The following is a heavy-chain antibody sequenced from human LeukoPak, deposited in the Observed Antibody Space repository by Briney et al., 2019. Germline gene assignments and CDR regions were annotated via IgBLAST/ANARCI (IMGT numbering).Heavy chain of an antibody. V-gene: IGHV4-34*01. CDR1: GGSFSGYY. D-gene: IGHD6-13*01. CDR2: INHSGNT. J-gene: IGHJ5*02. Sequence: PSETLSLTCAVYGGSFSGYYWSWIRQPPGKGLEWIGEINHSGNTNYNPSLRSRVTISVDTSKNQFSLKLSSVTAADTAVYYCAREIRYSSSWYFWFDPWGQGTLVTVSS. CDR3: AREIRYSSSWYFWFDP.